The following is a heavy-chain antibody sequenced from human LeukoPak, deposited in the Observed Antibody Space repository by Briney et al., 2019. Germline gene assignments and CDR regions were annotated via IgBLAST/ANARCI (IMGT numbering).Heavy chain of an antibody. CDR3: AKDPRAYDSSGYYYS. CDR2: ISYDGSNK. J-gene: IGHJ4*02. V-gene: IGHV3-30*18. Sequence: GGPLRFSCAASGFTFSSYGMHWVRQAPGKGLEWVAVISYDGSNKYYADSVKGRFTISRDNSKNTLYLQMNSLRAEDTAVYYCAKDPRAYDSSGYYYSWGQGTLVTVSS. D-gene: IGHD3-22*01. CDR1: GFTFSSYG.